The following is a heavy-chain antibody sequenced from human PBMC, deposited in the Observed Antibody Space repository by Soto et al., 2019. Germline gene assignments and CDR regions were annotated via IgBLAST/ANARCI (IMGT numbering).Heavy chain of an antibody. D-gene: IGHD3-22*01. CDR2: IYHSGST. V-gene: IGHV4-30-2*01. J-gene: IGHJ5*02. CDR3: ARDIRGYYYDSSGYYNWFDP. Sequence: SETLSLTCAVSGGSISSGGYSWSWIRQPPGKGLEWIGYIYHSGSTYYNPSLKSRVTISVDRSKNQFSLKLSSVTAADTAVYYCARDIRGYYYDSSGYYNWFDPWGQGTLVTVSS. CDR1: GGSISSGGYS.